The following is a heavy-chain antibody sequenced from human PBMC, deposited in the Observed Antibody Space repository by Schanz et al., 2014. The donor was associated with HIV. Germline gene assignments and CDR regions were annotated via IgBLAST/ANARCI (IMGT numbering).Heavy chain of an antibody. D-gene: IGHD1-26*01. V-gene: IGHV1-69*06. CDR3: AKGIMGATEYYYGMDV. Sequence: QVQLVQSGTEVKKPGSSVKVSCKASGGTFSSYAISWVRQAPGQGLEWMGGIIPIFGTANSAQRFQGRVTITADKSTSTAYMELSSLRSEDTAVYYCAKGIMGATEYYYGMDVWGQGTTVIVSS. J-gene: IGHJ6*02. CDR1: GGTFSSYA. CDR2: IIPIFGTA.